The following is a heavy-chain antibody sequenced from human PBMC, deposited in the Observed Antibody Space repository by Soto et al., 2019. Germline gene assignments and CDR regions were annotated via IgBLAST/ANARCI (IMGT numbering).Heavy chain of an antibody. CDR3: ARGGSGSYYDYYYYYGMDV. CDR1: GGSFSGYC. CDR2: INHSGST. Sequence: SETRSLTWAVYGGSFSGYCWLWVRQPPGKGLEWIGEINHSGSTNYNPSLKSRVTISVDTSKNQFSLKLSSVTAADTAVYYCARGGSGSYYDYYYYYGMDVWGQGTTVT. V-gene: IGHV4-34*01. J-gene: IGHJ6*02. D-gene: IGHD3-10*01.